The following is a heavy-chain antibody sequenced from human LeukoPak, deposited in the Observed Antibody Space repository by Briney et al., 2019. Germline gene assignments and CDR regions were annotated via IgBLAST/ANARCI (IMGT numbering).Heavy chain of an antibody. CDR2: IYYSGST. D-gene: IGHD2-2*01. CDR1: GGSISSSSYY. V-gene: IGHV4-39*07. CDR3: ARDFGGSTSLGDFDY. Sequence: SETLSLTCTVSGGSISSSSYYWGWIRQPPGKGLEWIGSIYYSGSTYYNPSLKSRVTISVDTSKNQFSLKLSSVTAADTAVYYCARDFGGSTSLGDFDYWGQGTLVTVSS. J-gene: IGHJ4*02.